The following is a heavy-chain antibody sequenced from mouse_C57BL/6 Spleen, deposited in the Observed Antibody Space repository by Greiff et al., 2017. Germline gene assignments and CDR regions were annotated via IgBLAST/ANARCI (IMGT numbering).Heavy chain of an antibody. Sequence: VQLQQSGAELVRPGASVKLSCTASGFNIKDDYMHWVKQRPEQGLEWIGWIDPENGDTEYASKFQGKATIPADTSSNTAYLQLSSLTSEDTAVYYCTLITTVGRDDWGKGTTLTVSS. CDR1: GFNIKDDY. D-gene: IGHD1-1*01. CDR3: TLITTVGRDD. CDR2: IDPENGDT. J-gene: IGHJ2*01. V-gene: IGHV14-4*01.